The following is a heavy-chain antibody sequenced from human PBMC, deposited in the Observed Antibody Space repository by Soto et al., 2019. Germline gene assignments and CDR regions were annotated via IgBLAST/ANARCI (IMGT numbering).Heavy chain of an antibody. CDR1: GGSISSYY. Sequence: SETLSLTCTVSGGSISSYYWSWIRQPPGKGLEWIGYIYYSGSTYYNPSLKSRVTISVDRSKNQFSLKLSSVTAADTAVYYCARSAVSPFGGLIGPFDYWGQGTLVTVSS. CDR2: IYYSGST. J-gene: IGHJ4*02. D-gene: IGHD3-16*02. CDR3: ARSAVSPFGGLIGPFDY. V-gene: IGHV4-59*12.